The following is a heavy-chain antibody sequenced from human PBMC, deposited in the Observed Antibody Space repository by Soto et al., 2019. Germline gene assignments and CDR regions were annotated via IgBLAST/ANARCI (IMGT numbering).Heavy chain of an antibody. CDR1: RFTFSSYA. CDR3: ANPIPKTGTTFGF. Sequence: GGSPRISCAASRFTFSSYAMSGVRQAPGEGLEWVSAISGSGDDTYYADSMKGRFTISRDNSKDTLYLQINSLRAEDTAVYYCANPIPKTGTTFGFWGQGTLVTVSS. CDR2: ISGSGDDT. D-gene: IGHD1-1*01. V-gene: IGHV3-23*01. J-gene: IGHJ4*02.